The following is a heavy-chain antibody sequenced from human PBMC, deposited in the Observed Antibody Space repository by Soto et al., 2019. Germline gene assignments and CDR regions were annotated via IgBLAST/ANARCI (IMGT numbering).Heavy chain of an antibody. CDR1: GGSISSYY. V-gene: IGHV4-59*01. D-gene: IGHD5-12*01. J-gene: IGHJ4*01. Sequence: SETLSLTCTVSGGSISSYYWSWIRQPPGKGLEWIGYIYNSERSNYSPSLKSRVTMSIDTSKNQFSLKLTSVTAADTAVYYCARGYSGYDAALDYWGQGTLVTVSS. CDR2: IYNSERS. CDR3: ARGYSGYDAALDY.